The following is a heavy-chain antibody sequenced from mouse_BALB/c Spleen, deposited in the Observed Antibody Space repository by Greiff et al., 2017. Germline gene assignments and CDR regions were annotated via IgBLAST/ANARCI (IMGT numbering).Heavy chain of an antibody. J-gene: IGHJ1*01. V-gene: IGHV5-12-1*01. CDR3: ARHDYRDWYFDV. CDR1: GFAFSSYD. CDR2: ISSGGGST. Sequence: EVKLMESGGGLVKPGGSLKLSCAASGFAFSSYDMSWVRQTPEKRLEWVAYISSGGGSTYYPDTVKGRFTISRDNAKNTLYLQMSSLKSEDTAMYYCARHDYRDWYFDVWGAGTTVTVSS. D-gene: IGHD2-14*01.